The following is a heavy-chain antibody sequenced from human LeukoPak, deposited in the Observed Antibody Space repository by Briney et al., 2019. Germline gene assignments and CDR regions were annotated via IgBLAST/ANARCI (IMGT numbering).Heavy chain of an antibody. CDR3: ARVPYDYVWGDPRPEYYFDN. CDR1: GGSFSGYY. V-gene: IGHV4-34*01. CDR2: INHSGST. Sequence: SETLSLTCAVYGGSFSGYYWSWIRQPPGKGLEWIGEINHSGSTNYNPSLKSRVTISVDTSKNQFSLKLSSVTAADTAVYYCARVPYDYVWGDPRPEYYFDNWGKGTLVTVS. J-gene: IGHJ4*02. D-gene: IGHD3-16*01.